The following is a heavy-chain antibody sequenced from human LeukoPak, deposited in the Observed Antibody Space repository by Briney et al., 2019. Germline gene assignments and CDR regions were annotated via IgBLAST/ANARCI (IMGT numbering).Heavy chain of an antibody. CDR2: IRYDGSNK. CDR3: AKDSGDYTWNDEGNWFDP. Sequence: GGSLRLSCAASGFTFSSYGMHWVRQAPGKGLEWVAFIRYDGSNKYYADSVKGRFTISRDNSKNTLYLQMSRLRGEDTAIYYCAKDSGDYTWNDEGNWFDPWGQGTLVTVSS. D-gene: IGHD1-1*01. CDR1: GFTFSSYG. J-gene: IGHJ5*02. V-gene: IGHV3-30*02.